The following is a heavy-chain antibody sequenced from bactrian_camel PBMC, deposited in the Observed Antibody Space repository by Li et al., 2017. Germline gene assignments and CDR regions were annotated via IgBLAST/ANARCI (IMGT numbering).Heavy chain of an antibody. Sequence: HVQLVESGGGSVQAGGSLRLSCAASGYTYNRNCMAWFRQAPGKEREGIANIYTISGITGITGYADSVKVRFTVSLDNAKKTLYLQMNSLTPGDTAMYYCTARYEFGLGACSGVGGLGFWGQGTQVTVS. V-gene: IGHV3S1*01. CDR1: GYTYNRNC. CDR2: IYTISGITGIT. D-gene: IGHD1*01. J-gene: IGHJ6*01. CDR3: TARYEFGLGACSGVGGLGF.